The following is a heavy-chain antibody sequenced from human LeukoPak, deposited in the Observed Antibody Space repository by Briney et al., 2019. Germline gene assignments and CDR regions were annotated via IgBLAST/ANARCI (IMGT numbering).Heavy chain of an antibody. J-gene: IGHJ3*02. CDR1: GFTLRSYA. V-gene: IGHV3-23*01. Sequence: PGGSLRLSCAASGFTLRSYAMSWVRQAPGKGPQWVSGISASGGRTYYADSVKGRSTISRDTSRSTLYLQMDSLRADDTAVYYCGKDPNGDYVGAFDMWGQGTTVTVSS. CDR3: GKDPNGDYVGAFDM. D-gene: IGHD4-17*01. CDR2: ISASGGRT.